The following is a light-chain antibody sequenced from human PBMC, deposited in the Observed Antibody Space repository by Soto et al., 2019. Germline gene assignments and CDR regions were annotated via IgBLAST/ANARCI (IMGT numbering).Light chain of an antibody. CDR1: GSNIGNNY. CDR2: DNS. Sequence: QSVLTQPPSVSAAPGQTVTISCSGSGSNIGNNYVSWYQQLPGTAPKLLIYDNSKRPSGIPDRFSGSKSGTSATLGITGLQTGDEADYYCGTWDGSLSEVVFGGGTKLTVL. J-gene: IGLJ2*01. V-gene: IGLV1-51*01. CDR3: GTWDGSLSEVV.